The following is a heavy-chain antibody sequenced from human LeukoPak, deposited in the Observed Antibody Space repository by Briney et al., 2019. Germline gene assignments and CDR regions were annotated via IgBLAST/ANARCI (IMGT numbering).Heavy chain of an antibody. V-gene: IGHV3-30*02. Sequence: PGGSLRLSCAASGFTFSSYGMHWVRQAPGKGLEWVAFIRYDGSNKYYADSVKGRFTISRDNSKNTLYLQMNSLRAEDTAVYYCARDGRRDGYNFDYWGQGTLVTVSS. CDR2: IRYDGSNK. J-gene: IGHJ4*02. D-gene: IGHD5-24*01. CDR3: ARDGRRDGYNFDY. CDR1: GFTFSSYG.